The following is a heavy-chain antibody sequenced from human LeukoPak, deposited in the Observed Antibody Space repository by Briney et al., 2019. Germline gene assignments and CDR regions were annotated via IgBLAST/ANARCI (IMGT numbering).Heavy chain of an antibody. Sequence: PSETLSLTCTVSGGSISSGSYYWSWIRQPAGKGLEWIGRIYTSGSTNYNPSLKSRVTISVDTSKNQFSLKLSSVTAADTAVYYCARGTVAGEDAFDIWGQGTMVTVSS. D-gene: IGHD6-19*01. J-gene: IGHJ3*02. CDR2: IYTSGST. CDR3: ARGTVAGEDAFDI. CDR1: GGSISSGSYY. V-gene: IGHV4-61*02.